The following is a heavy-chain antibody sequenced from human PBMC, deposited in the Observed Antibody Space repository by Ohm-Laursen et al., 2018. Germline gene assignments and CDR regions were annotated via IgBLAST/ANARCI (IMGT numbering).Heavy chain of an antibody. J-gene: IGHJ4*02. D-gene: IGHD4-17*01. V-gene: IGHV3-9*01. CDR3: AKAQYGDYHYYFDY. CDR2: ISWNSGSI. CDR1: GFTFDDYA. Sequence: SLRLSCAASGFTFDDYAMHWVRHAPGKGLEWVSGISWNSGSIGYADSVKGRFTISRDNAKNSLYLQMNSLRAEDTALYYCAKAQYGDYHYYFDYWGQGTLVTVSS.